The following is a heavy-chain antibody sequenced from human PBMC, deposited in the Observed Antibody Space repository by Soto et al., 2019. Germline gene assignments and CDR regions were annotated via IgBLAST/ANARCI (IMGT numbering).Heavy chain of an antibody. CDR1: GGSISSYY. D-gene: IGHD2-2*02. CDR3: ARRYRSCFDY. J-gene: IGHJ4*02. CDR2: IYYSGST. Sequence: QVQLQESGPGLVKPSETLSLTCTVSGGSISSYYWSWIRQPPGKGLEWIGYIYYSGSTNYNPSLKSRVTLSVDTSKHQCSLKLSSVTAADPAVYYCARRYRSCFDYWDQGTLVTVSS. V-gene: IGHV4-59*08.